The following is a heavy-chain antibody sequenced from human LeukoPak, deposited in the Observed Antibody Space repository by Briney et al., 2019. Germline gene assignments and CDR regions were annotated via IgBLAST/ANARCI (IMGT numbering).Heavy chain of an antibody. CDR3: ANAMKGYCSSTSCVRFDY. D-gene: IGHD2-2*01. CDR1: GFNFRAYW. Sequence: GGSLRLSCTTSGFNFRAYWMGWVRQAPGKGLEWVSAISGSGGSTYYADSVKGRFTISRDNSKNTLYLQMNSLRAEDTAVYYCANAMKGYCSSTSCVRFDYWGQGTLVTVSS. CDR2: ISGSGGST. J-gene: IGHJ4*02. V-gene: IGHV3-23*01.